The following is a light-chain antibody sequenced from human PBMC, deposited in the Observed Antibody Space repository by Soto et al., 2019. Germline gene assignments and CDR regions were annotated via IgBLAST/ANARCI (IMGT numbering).Light chain of an antibody. CDR1: QSVSSY. J-gene: IGKJ1*01. V-gene: IGKV3-11*01. Sequence: EIVFTQSPATLSLSPGERATHSCRASQSVSSYLAWYQQKPGQAPRLLIYDASNRATGIPARFSGSGAGTDFTLTISSLEPEDFAVYYCQQRSNWPTFGQGTKV. CDR3: QQRSNWPT. CDR2: DAS.